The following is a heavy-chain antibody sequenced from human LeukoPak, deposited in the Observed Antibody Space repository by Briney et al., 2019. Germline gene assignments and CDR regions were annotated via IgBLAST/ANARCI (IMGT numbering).Heavy chain of an antibody. V-gene: IGHV4-61*02. CDR1: GGSISSGSYY. CDR2: IYISGST. J-gene: IGHJ4*02. D-gene: IGHD6-13*01. CDR3: ASSIAAAGTWEYFDY. Sequence: SETLSLTCTVSGGSISSGSYYWSWIRQPAGKGLEWIGRIYISGSTNYNPSLKRRVTISVDTSKNQFSLKLSSVTAADTAVYYCASSIAAAGTWEYFDYWGQGTLVTVSS.